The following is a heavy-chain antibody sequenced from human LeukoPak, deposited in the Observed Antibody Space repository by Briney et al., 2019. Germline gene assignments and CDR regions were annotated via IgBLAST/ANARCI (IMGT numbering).Heavy chain of an antibody. Sequence: PSETLSLTCAVYGGSFSGYYWSWIRQPPGKGLEWIGEINHSGSTNYNPSLKSRVTISVDTSKNQFSLKLSSVTAADTAVYYCAREHPHYYDSSGYYYYYYYMDVWGKGTTVTVSS. CDR1: GGSFSGYY. V-gene: IGHV4-34*01. J-gene: IGHJ6*03. CDR3: AREHPHYYDSSGYYYYYYYMDV. CDR2: INHSGST. D-gene: IGHD3-22*01.